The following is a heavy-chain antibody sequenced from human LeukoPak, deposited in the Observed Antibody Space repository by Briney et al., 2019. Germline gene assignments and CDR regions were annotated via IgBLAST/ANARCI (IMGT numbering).Heavy chain of an antibody. J-gene: IGHJ5*02. CDR2: INPNSGGT. CDR3: ARDPMLPPKYCSSTSCYRPNNWFDP. V-gene: IGHV1-2*02. CDR1: GYTFTGYY. Sequence: ASVKVSCKASGYTFTGYYMHWVRQAPGQGLEWMGWINPNSGGTNYAQKFQGRVTMTRDTSISTAYMELSRLRSDDTAVYYCARDPMLPPKYCSSTSCYRPNNWFDPWGQGTLVTVSS. D-gene: IGHD2-2*01.